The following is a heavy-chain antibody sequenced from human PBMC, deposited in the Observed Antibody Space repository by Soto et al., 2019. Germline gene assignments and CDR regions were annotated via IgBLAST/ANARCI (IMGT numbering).Heavy chain of an antibody. J-gene: IGHJ5*02. CDR1: GFTVSSNY. V-gene: IGHV3-66*01. CDR2: IYSGGST. CDR3: ARSGLLWFGELGWFDP. Sequence: GGSLRLSCAASGFTVSSNYMSWVRQAPGKGLEWVSVIYSGGSTYYADSVKGRFTISRDNSKNTLYLQMNSLRAEDTAVYYCARSGLLWFGELGWFDPWGQGTLVTVSS. D-gene: IGHD3-10*01.